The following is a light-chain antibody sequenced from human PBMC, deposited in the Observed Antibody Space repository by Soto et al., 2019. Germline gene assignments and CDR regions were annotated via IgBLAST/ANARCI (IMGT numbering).Light chain of an antibody. V-gene: IGKV3-11*01. CDR2: DAS. CDR3: QQGTHWPLT. CDR1: QSVSSY. Sequence: IWVTQSPAPLSLSPAERATLSFRASQSVSSYLTWYQQKPGQAPRLLIYDASNRATGIPARFSGSGSGTDFTLNISSVEAEDFGVYYCQQGTHWPLTFGGGTKVDIK. J-gene: IGKJ4*01.